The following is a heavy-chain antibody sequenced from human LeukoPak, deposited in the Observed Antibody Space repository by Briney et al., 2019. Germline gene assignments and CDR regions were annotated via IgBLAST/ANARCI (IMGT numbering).Heavy chain of an antibody. J-gene: IGHJ5*02. CDR1: GFTFSSYA. Sequence: GGSLRLSCAASGFTFSSYAMSWVRQAAGKGLEWVSAISGSGGSTYYADSVKGRFTISRDNSKNTLYLQMNSLRAEDTAVYYCAKDRSGTVRLREFDPWGQGTLVTVSS. CDR3: AKDRSGTVRLREFDP. D-gene: IGHD1-1*01. V-gene: IGHV3-23*01. CDR2: ISGSGGST.